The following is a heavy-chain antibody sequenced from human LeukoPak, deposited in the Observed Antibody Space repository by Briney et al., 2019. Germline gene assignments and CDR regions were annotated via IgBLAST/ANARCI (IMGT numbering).Heavy chain of an antibody. D-gene: IGHD3-10*01. CDR1: GGSISSYY. J-gene: IGHJ5*02. Sequence: PSETPSLTCTVSGGSISSYYWSWIRQPPGKGLEWIGYIYYSGSTNYNPSLKSRVAISVDTSKNQFSLKLSSVTAADTAVYYCARLQSGFGFFDPWGQGTLVTVSS. V-gene: IGHV4-59*08. CDR3: ARLQSGFGFFDP. CDR2: IYYSGST.